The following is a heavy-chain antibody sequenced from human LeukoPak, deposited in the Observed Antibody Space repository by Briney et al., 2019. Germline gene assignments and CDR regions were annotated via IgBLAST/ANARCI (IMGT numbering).Heavy chain of an antibody. D-gene: IGHD6-19*01. CDR1: GGTFSSYA. J-gene: IGHJ4*02. CDR2: IIPIFGIA. Sequence: SVKVSCKASGGTFSSYAISWVRQAPGQGLEWMGRIIPIFGIANYAQKFQGRVTITADKSTSTAYMELSSLRSEDTAVYYCAEIAVAGGGEHDYWGQGTLVTVSS. CDR3: AEIAVAGGGEHDY. V-gene: IGHV1-69*04.